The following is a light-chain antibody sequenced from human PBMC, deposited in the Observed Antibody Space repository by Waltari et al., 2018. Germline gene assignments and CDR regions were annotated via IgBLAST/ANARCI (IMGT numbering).Light chain of an antibody. V-gene: IGKV1-39*01. CDR1: QSVSNN. J-gene: IGKJ1*01. CDR2: AAS. Sequence: DIQMTQSPSSLSASVGDRVTITCRASQSVSNNLNWFQQKPGKAPKLLIYAASSLQSGVPSRFSGSGSGTDFTLTISSLQLEDFATYYCQQSYTTPPTFDQGTKVEIK. CDR3: QQSYTTPPT.